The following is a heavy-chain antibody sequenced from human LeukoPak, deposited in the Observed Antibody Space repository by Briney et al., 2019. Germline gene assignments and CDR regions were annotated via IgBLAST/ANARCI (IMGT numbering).Heavy chain of an antibody. CDR2: IYSGGGT. J-gene: IGHJ4*02. CDR3: ATGGSYFDY. Sequence: GGSLRLSCVASGFTLSNNDMSWVRQAPGKGLEWVSVIYSGGGTYYADSVKGRFTISRHSSKNTLYLQMNSLRAEDTAVYYCATGGSYFDYWGQGTLVTVSS. CDR1: GFTLSNND. D-gene: IGHD3-16*01. V-gene: IGHV3-53*04.